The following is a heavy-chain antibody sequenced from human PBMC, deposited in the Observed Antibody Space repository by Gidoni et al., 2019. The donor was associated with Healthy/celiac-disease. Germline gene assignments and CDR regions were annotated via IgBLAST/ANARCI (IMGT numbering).Heavy chain of an antibody. V-gene: IGHV3-15*01. CDR2: IKRKTDGGTT. D-gene: IGHD2-2*01. CDR1: GFTFGTDW. J-gene: IGHJ5*02. CDR3: TGDIVVVPAANGA. Sequence: EVQLVESGGGLVKPGGSLSLSCAASGFTFGTDWMSWVRQAPGKGLEWVGSIKRKTDGGTTDYAAHVKGRFTISRDDSKNTLYLQMNSLKTEDTAVYYCTGDIVVVPAANGAWGQGTLVTVSS.